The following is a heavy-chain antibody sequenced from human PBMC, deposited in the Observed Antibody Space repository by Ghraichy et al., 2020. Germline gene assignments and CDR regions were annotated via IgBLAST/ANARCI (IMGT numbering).Heavy chain of an antibody. CDR2: ISYSGGTV. CDR1: GFTFSSDT. CDR3: VADSVVAFHN. J-gene: IGHJ3*02. D-gene: IGHD3-3*01. Sequence: GGSLRLSCAASGFTFSSDTMNWVRQAPGKGLEWISWISYSGGTVYFADSVRGRFTLSRDNAKNSLYLQMNSLRDEDTAVYYCVADSVVAFHNWGQGTMVTVSS. V-gene: IGHV3-48*02.